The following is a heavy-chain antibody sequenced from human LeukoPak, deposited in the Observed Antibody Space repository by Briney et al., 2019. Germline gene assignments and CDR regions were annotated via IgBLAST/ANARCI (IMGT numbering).Heavy chain of an antibody. J-gene: IGHJ1*01. CDR1: GFTFSDYY. CDR3: AKMRESGVAEYFHH. V-gene: IGHV3-23*01. Sequence: GGSLRLSCAASGFTFSDYYMSWVRQAPGKGLEWVSGVSGSGYNTYYADSVKGRFTISRDNSKNTLYLQVSSLRAEDTALYYCAKMRESGVAEYFHHWGQGTLVTVSS. D-gene: IGHD2/OR15-2a*01. CDR2: VSGSGYNT.